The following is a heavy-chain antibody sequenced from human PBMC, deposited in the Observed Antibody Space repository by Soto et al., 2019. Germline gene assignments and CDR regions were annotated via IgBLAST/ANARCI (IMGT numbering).Heavy chain of an antibody. V-gene: IGHV3-66*01. CDR3: ARDDVLCDGGRCYGVPLDV. J-gene: IGHJ6*04. D-gene: IGHD2-15*01. CDR1: GFTVSSKY. CDR2: IQSGGPT. Sequence: EVHLVESGGGLVQPGGSLRLSCAASGFTVSSKYMSWVRQAPGKGLEWVSLIQSGGPTYYADSVKGRFTISRDTSENTLDLQMDSLRAEDTAVYYCARDDVLCDGGRCYGVPLDVWGKGNTVTVSS.